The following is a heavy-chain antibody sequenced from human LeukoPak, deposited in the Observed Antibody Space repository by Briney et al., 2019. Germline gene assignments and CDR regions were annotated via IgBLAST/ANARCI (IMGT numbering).Heavy chain of an antibody. Sequence: GGSLRLSCAASGFTFSSYSMNWVRQAPGKGLEWVSAISGSGGSTYYADSVKGRFTISRDNSKNTLYLQMNSLRAEDTAVYYCAKRGTSSGSGGYYFDYWGQGTLVTVSS. CDR1: GFTFSSYS. CDR3: AKRGTSSGSGGYYFDY. V-gene: IGHV3-23*01. J-gene: IGHJ4*02. D-gene: IGHD1-1*01. CDR2: ISGSGGST.